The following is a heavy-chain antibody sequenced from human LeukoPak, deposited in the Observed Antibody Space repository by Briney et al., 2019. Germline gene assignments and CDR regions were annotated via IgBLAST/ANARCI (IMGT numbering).Heavy chain of an antibody. CDR1: GGSISSGGYY. J-gene: IGHJ4*02. V-gene: IGHV4-31*03. CDR2: IYYSGST. CDR3: ARGAPAYYYDSSGIDY. Sequence: SETLSLTCTVSGGSISSGGYYWSWIRQHPGTGLEWIRYIYYSGSTYYNPSLKSRVTISVDTSKNQFSLKLSSVTAADTAVYYCARGAPAYYYDSSGIDYWGQGTLVTVSS. D-gene: IGHD3-22*01.